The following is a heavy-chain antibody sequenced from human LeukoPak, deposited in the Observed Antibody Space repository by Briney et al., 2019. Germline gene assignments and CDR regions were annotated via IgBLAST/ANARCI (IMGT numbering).Heavy chain of an antibody. D-gene: IGHD5-24*01. CDR1: GGSFSGYY. Sequence: PSETLSLTCAVYGGSFSGYYWSWIRQPPGKGLEWIGEINHSGSTNYNPSLKSRVTISVDTSKNQFSLKLSSVTAADTAVYYCARSRGGLQLLDYWGQGTLVTVSS. CDR3: ARSRGGLQLLDY. CDR2: INHSGST. V-gene: IGHV4-34*01. J-gene: IGHJ4*02.